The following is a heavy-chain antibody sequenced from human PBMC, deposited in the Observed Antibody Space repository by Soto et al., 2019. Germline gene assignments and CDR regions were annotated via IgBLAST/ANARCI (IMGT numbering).Heavy chain of an antibody. CDR1: GGSFSGYY. Sequence: PSETLSLTCAVYGGSFSGYYWSWIRQPPGKGLEWIGEINHSGSTNYNPSLKSRVTISVDTSKNKFSRKLSSVTAADTDVYYCARSDTGGYYGMDGWGQGTTVT. CDR2: INHSGST. J-gene: IGHJ6*02. D-gene: IGHD5-18*01. V-gene: IGHV4-34*01. CDR3: ARSDTGGYYGMDG.